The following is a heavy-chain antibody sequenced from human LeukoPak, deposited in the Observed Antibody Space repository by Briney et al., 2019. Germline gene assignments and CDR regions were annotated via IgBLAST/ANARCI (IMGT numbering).Heavy chain of an antibody. J-gene: IGHJ4*02. Sequence: MASETLSLTCTVSGGSISSYYWSWIRQPPGKGLEWIGYIYYSGSTNYNPSLKSRVTISVDTSKNQFSLKLSSVTAADTAVYYCARGREEDNSSSYYFDYWGQGTLVTVSS. D-gene: IGHD6-13*01. CDR3: ARGREEDNSSSYYFDY. CDR2: IYYSGST. CDR1: GGSISSYY. V-gene: IGHV4-59*01.